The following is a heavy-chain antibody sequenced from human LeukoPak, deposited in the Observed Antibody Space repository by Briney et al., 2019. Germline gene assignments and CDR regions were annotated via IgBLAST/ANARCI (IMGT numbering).Heavy chain of an antibody. V-gene: IGHV4-39*01. CDR2: IFYNGRT. J-gene: IGHJ3*02. Sequence: PSETLSLTCTVSGDSISTSNFYWVWIRQLPGKGLEWIGTIFYNGRTYYNPSLKSRVTISVDTSKNQFSLKLSSVTAADTAMYYCARHLPLADAFDIWGQGTMVTVSS. D-gene: IGHD3-3*02. CDR3: ARHLPLADAFDI. CDR1: GDSISTSNFY.